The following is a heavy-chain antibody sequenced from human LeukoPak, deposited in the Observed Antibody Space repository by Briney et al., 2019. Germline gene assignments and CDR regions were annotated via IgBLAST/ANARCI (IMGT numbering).Heavy chain of an antibody. CDR1: GFTFSSYA. Sequence: GGSLRLSCAASGFTFSSYAMHWVRQAPGKGLEWVAVISYDGSNKYYADSVKGRFTISRDNSKNSLSLQMNSLRAEDTVVYYCARRDHGDYGEEYWGQGTLVTVSS. CDR3: ARRDHGDYGEEY. D-gene: IGHD4-17*01. J-gene: IGHJ4*02. V-gene: IGHV3-30*04. CDR2: ISYDGSNK.